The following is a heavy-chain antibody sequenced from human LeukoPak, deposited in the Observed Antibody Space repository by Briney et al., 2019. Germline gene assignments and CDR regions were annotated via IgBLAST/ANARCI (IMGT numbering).Heavy chain of an antibody. J-gene: IGHJ4*02. CDR1: GFTFSNHD. V-gene: IGHV3-23*01. D-gene: IGHD7-27*01. CDR3: AKDQNWEGGY. CDR2: INYSGVST. Sequence: GGSLRLSCAASGFTFSNHDMTWIRQAPGKGLEWVSVINYSGVSTNYADSVKGRFTISRDNSKNAVYLQMNSLRVEDTAVYYCAKDQNWEGGYWGQGTLVTVSS.